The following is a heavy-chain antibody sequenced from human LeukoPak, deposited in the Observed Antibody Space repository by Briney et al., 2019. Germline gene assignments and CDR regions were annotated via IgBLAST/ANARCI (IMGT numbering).Heavy chain of an antibody. CDR3: ASGTVSGVIAPHSFHY. CDR2: AFYSGST. Sequence: PSETLSLTCAVSVGYISSYYWTWIRQSPGKGLEWIGNAFYSGSTNYNPSLKSRVTISIDTSKNHFSLKLTSVTAADTAVYFCASGTVSGVIAPHSFHYWGRGTLVTVSS. CDR1: VGYISSYY. D-gene: IGHD3-16*02. J-gene: IGHJ4*01. V-gene: IGHV4-59*01.